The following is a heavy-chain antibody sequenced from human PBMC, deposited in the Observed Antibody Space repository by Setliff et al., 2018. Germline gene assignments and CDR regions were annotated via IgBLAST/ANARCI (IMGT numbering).Heavy chain of an antibody. CDR2: ILFSGDT. Sequence: SETLSLTCAVSGYSISSGFSWVWIRQSPGKGLEWIGRILFSGDTYYNPSLNSRVTISADTSKNQFSLILSSVTAADTAVYYCARDNRARHYMDVWGKGTTVTVSS. D-gene: IGHD3-10*01. CDR1: GYSISSGFS. CDR3: ARDNRARHYMDV. V-gene: IGHV4-38-2*02. J-gene: IGHJ6*03.